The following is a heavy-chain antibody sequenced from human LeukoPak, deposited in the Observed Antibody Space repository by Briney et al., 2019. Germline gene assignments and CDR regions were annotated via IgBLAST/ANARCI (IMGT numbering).Heavy chain of an antibody. V-gene: IGHV5-51*01. CDR3: ARGPPPVLRYFDWLLGYFDY. CDR2: IYPGDSDT. J-gene: IGHJ4*02. D-gene: IGHD3-9*01. CDR1: GYTFTSYW. Sequence: GESLKISCKGSGYTFTSYWIGWVRQMPGKGLEWMGIIYPGDSDTRYNPSFQGQVTISADKSISTAYLQWSSLKASDTAMYYCARGPPPVLRYFDWLLGYFDYWGQGTLVTVSS.